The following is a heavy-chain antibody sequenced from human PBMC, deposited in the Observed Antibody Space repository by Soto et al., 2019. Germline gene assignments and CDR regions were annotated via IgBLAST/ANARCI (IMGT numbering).Heavy chain of an antibody. J-gene: IGHJ5*02. CDR1: GYTFTSYG. CDR3: ASALFGRWFDP. V-gene: IGHV1-18*01. Sequence: ASVKVSCKASGYTFTSYGISWLRQAPGQGLEWMGWISAYNGNTNYAQKLQGRVTMTTDTSTSTAYMELRSLRSDDTAVYYCASALFGRWFDPWGQGTLVTVSS. D-gene: IGHD2-21*01. CDR2: ISAYNGNT.